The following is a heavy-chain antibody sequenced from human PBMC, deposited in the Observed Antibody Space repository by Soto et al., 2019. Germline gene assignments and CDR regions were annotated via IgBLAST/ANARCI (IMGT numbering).Heavy chain of an antibody. Sequence: ASVKVSCKAAGYTFSAYTMNWVRQAPGQSPEWMGWINVGSGNTRYSQNFQGRVSITRDTSASTVYMELTGLKSEDTAMYYCARDTETLGPRANDALDIWGQGTMVTVSS. V-gene: IGHV1-3*01. CDR3: ARDTETLGPRANDALDI. J-gene: IGHJ3*02. CDR2: INVGSGNT. D-gene: IGHD3-3*02. CDR1: GYTFSAYT.